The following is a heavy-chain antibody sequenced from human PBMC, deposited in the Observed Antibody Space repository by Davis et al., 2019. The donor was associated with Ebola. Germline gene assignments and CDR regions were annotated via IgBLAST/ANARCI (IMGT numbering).Heavy chain of an antibody. CDR1: EFIFSSYS. D-gene: IGHD1-26*01. J-gene: IGHJ3*02. V-gene: IGHV3-23*01. Sequence: GESLKISCAASEFIFSSYSMNWVRQAPGKGLEWVSTLGTSADTYYADSVKGRFTISRDNSKNTLYLQMNGLRVEDTAIYYCAKDTSNIWFDIWGQGTNVTVSS. CDR2: LGTSADT. CDR3: AKDTSNIWFDI.